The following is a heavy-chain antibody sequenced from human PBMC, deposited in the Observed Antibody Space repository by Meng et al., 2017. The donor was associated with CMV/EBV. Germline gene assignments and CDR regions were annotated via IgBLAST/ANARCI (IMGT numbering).Heavy chain of an antibody. J-gene: IGHJ5*02. Sequence: ASVKVSCKASGYTFTSYGISWVRQAPGQGLEWMGWISAYNGNTNYAQKLQGRVTMTTDTSTSTAYMELRSLRSDHTAVYYCARDEIGYCSSTSCRNWFDPWGQGTLVTVSS. D-gene: IGHD2-2*01. V-gene: IGHV1-18*01. CDR2: ISAYNGNT. CDR1: GYTFTSYG. CDR3: ARDEIGYCSSTSCRNWFDP.